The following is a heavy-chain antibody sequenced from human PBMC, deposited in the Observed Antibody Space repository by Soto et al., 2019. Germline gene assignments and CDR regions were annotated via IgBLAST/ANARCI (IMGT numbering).Heavy chain of an antibody. CDR3: AREWVYCSGGSCYDVSIDY. V-gene: IGHV6-1*01. Sequence: SQTLSLTCVISGDSVSSNSAAWNWIRQSPSRGLEWLGRTYYRSKWYNDYAVSVKSRITINPDTSKNQFSLQLNSVTPEDTAVYYCAREWVYCSGGSCYDVSIDYWGQGTLVTVSS. CDR2: TYYRSKWYN. J-gene: IGHJ4*02. D-gene: IGHD2-15*01. CDR1: GDSVSSNSAA.